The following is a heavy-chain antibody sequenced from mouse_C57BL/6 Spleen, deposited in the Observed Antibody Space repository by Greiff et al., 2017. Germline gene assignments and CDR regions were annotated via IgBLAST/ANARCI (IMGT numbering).Heavy chain of an antibody. Sequence: QVQLKQSGAELVRPGTSVKMSCTASGYTFTNYWIGWAKQRPGHGLEWIGDIYPGGGYTNYNEKFKGKATLTADKSSSTAYMQFSSLTSEDSAIYYCARIGADDGDFDYWGQGTTLTVSS. CDR3: ARIGADDGDFDY. J-gene: IGHJ2*01. D-gene: IGHD2-12*01. CDR2: IYPGGGYT. V-gene: IGHV1-63*01. CDR1: GYTFTNYW.